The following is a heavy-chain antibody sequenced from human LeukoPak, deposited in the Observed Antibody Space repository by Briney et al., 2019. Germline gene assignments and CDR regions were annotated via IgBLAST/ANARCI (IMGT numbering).Heavy chain of an antibody. D-gene: IGHD2-15*01. J-gene: IGHJ3*02. CDR1: GFTFSGYP. Sequence: GGSLRLSCAASGFTFSGYPIHWVRQAPGKGLEWVAVISYDGSNKYYADSVKGRFTISRDNSKNTLYLQMNSLRAEDTAVYYCAKTPGAFDIWGQGTMVTVSS. CDR3: AKTPGAFDI. V-gene: IGHV3-30-3*02. CDR2: ISYDGSNK.